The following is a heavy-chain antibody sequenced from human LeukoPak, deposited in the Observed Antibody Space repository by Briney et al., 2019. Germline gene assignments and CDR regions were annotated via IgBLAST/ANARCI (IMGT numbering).Heavy chain of an antibody. J-gene: IGHJ5*01. CDR3: ESGGRGIEAAFDS. V-gene: IGHV1-2*02. CDR2: INPNSSGT. CDR1: GYTFTGYY. D-gene: IGHD6-13*01. Sequence: AASVNVSCKASGYTFTGYYMHWVRQAAGQGREWMGWINPNSSGTNYAPKFHGRATLTRDTSISTAYMELSRLRSDETAVSYCESGGRGIEAAFDSWGPGTLVTVSP.